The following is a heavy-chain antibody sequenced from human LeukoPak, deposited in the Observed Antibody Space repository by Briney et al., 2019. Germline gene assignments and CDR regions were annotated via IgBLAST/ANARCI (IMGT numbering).Heavy chain of an antibody. CDR2: IYTSGST. Sequence: SETLSLTCTVSGGSISSYYWSWIRQPAGKGLEWIGRIYTSGSTNYKPSLKSRVTMSVNTSKTQFSLKLSSVPAADTAVYYCARDRYHNWNYVYYYYMDVWGKGTTVTVSS. V-gene: IGHV4-4*07. D-gene: IGHD1-7*01. CDR3: ARDRYHNWNYVYYYYMDV. CDR1: GGSISSYY. J-gene: IGHJ6*03.